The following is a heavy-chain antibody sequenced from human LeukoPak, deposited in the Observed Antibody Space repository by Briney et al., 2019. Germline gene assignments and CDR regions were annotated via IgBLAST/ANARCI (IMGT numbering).Heavy chain of an antibody. V-gene: IGHV1-2*02. J-gene: IGHJ4*02. CDR1: GYTFTGYY. CDR3: ARDKNPTVFDY. CDR2: INPNSGDT. Sequence: ASVQVSCKASGYTFTGYYLHWGRQAPGQGLEWMGCINPNSGDTNYAQKFQGRVTMTRDTSLSTAYMELSSLRSDDTAVYYCARDKNPTVFDYWGQGSLVTVSS.